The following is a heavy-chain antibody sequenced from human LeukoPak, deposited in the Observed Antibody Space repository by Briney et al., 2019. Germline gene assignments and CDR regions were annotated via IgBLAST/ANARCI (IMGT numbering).Heavy chain of an antibody. J-gene: IGHJ6*03. CDR2: IYTSGST. Sequence: TLSLTCTVSGGSISSGSYYWSWIRPPAGKGLEWIGRIYTSGSTNYNPSLKSRVTMSVDTSKNQFSLKLSSVTAADTAVYYCARGGPYSMVRGVNYYYYYMDVWGKGTTVTISS. CDR3: ARGGPYSMVRGVNYYYYYMDV. V-gene: IGHV4-61*02. D-gene: IGHD3-10*01. CDR1: GGSISSGSYY.